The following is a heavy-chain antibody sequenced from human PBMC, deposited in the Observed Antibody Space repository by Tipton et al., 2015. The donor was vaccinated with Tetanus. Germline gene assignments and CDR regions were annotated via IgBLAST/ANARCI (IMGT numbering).Heavy chain of an antibody. CDR2: IYPGDSDA. V-gene: IGHV5-51*01. CDR3: ARLPKHYSASGST. D-gene: IGHD3-10*01. J-gene: IGHJ5*02. Sequence: QLVQSGAEVKKPGESLKISCKVSGHNSRSYWVSWVRQMPGKGLEWMGIIYPGDSDATYNPSFQGQVTISADKSISTAYLQWTSLKPSDTATYFCARLPKHYSASGSTWGQGTLVTVSS. CDR1: GHNSRSYW.